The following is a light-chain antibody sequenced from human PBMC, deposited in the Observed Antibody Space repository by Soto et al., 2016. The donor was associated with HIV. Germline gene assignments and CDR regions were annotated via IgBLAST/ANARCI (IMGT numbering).Light chain of an antibody. CDR1: QMINSY. J-gene: IGKJ3*01. CDR3: QQTDSFPFT. Sequence: DIQMTQSPSSLSASIGDRVTITCRAGQMINSYLNWYQQKSGKAPKLLIFAASSLQVGVPSRFSGSASGTDFSLTISNLQPEDFATYYCQQTDSFPFTFGPGTKVNV. V-gene: IGKV1-39*01. CDR2: AAS.